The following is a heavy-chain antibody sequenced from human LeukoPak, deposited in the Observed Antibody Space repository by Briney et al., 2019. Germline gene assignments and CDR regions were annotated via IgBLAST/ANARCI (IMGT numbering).Heavy chain of an antibody. V-gene: IGHV3-21*01. CDR2: ISRTSRYI. Sequence: GGSLRLSCAASGFTFSSYNMNWVRQAPGKGLEWVSSISRTSRYIYYADSVKGRFTISRDNAQNSLYLQMNSLRVEDTAVYYCARVLETDCSGGSCYSGLDYWGQGTLVTVSS. D-gene: IGHD2-15*01. CDR3: ARVLETDCSGGSCYSGLDY. J-gene: IGHJ4*02. CDR1: GFTFSSYN.